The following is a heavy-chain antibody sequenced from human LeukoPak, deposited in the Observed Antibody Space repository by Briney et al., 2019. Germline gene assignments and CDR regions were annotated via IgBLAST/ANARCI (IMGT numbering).Heavy chain of an antibody. J-gene: IGHJ6*02. V-gene: IGHV4-59*12. CDR3: ARGNDFWSGYGPYGMDV. Sequence: PSETLSLTCTVSGGSISSYYWSWIRQPPGKGLEWIGYIYHSGSTNYNPSLKSRVTISVDTSKNQFSLKLSSVTAADTAVYYCARGNDFWSGYGPYGMDVWGQGTTVTVSS. CDR1: GGSISSYY. D-gene: IGHD3-3*01. CDR2: IYHSGST.